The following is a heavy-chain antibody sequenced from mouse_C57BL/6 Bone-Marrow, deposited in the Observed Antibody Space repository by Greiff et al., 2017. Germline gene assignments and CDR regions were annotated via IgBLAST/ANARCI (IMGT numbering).Heavy chain of an antibody. CDR2: ISNLAYSI. Sequence: EVQGVESGGGLVQPGGSMKLSCAASGFTFSDYCMAWVRQAPRTGPEWVAFISNLAYSIYYADTVKGRFTISRKNAKNTLYLEMSRLRSEDTAMYNCARHAYHYGSSFSAMDYWGQGTLVTVSA. J-gene: IGHJ3*01. V-gene: IGHV5-15*01. D-gene: IGHD1-1*01. CDR1: GFTFSDYC. CDR3: ARHAYHYGSSFSAMDY.